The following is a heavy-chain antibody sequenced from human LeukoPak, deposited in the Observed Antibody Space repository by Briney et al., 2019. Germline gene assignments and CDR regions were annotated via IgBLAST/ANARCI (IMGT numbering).Heavy chain of an antibody. D-gene: IGHD1-26*01. CDR3: ARLSGSYNEGR. Sequence: GGSLRLSCAASGFTFSNYWMFWVRQAPGKGLMWVSHINNDGSRTNYADSVKGRSIVARDNAKNTLYLQMDSLRADDTAVYYCARLSGSYNEGRWGQGTLVTVSS. J-gene: IGHJ4*02. V-gene: IGHV3-74*01. CDR1: GFTFSNYW. CDR2: INNDGSRT.